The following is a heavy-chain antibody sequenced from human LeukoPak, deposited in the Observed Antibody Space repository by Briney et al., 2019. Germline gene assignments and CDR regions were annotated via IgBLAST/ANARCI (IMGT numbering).Heavy chain of an antibody. CDR3: AASYYYYYYMDV. Sequence: SETLSLTCTVSGGSISSYYWSWIRQPPGKGLEWIGYIYYSGSTNYNPSLKSRVTISVDTSKNQFSLKLSSATAADTAVYYCAASYYYYYYMDVWGKGTTVTVSS. V-gene: IGHV4-59*01. CDR2: IYYSGST. J-gene: IGHJ6*03. CDR1: GGSISSYY.